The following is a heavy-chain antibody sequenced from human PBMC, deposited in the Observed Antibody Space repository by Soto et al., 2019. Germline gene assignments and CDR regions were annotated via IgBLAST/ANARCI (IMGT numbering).Heavy chain of an antibody. Sequence: QVQLQESGPGLVKPSETLSLTCSVSGGSVSSDSYYRSWIRQPPAKGLEWIGNICYSGSTNYNPSLKSRITISLDTSKNQFSLKMRSVTAADTAVCYCARGRGYSSSWGFYDFDDWGQGTLVTVSS. J-gene: IGHJ4*02. CDR1: GGSVSSDSYY. V-gene: IGHV4-61*01. CDR3: ARGRGYSSSWGFYDFDD. CDR2: ICYSGST. D-gene: IGHD6-13*01.